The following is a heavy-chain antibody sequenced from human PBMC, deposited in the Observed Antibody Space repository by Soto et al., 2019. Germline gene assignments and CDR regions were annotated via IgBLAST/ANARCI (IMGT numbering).Heavy chain of an antibody. CDR1: GYTFTDYY. CDR3: AIRTGQLAIISEFDGDWFFEV. J-gene: IGHJ2*01. Sequence: ASVKVSCKASGYTFTDYYIHWVRQAPGQGLEWVGWINPDSGGTNLAQRFQGRVTMTSDTSINTAYMELSSLRSDDTAVYYCAIRTGQLAIISEFDGDWFFEVWGRGTLVTVS. D-gene: IGHD2-2*01. V-gene: IGHV1-2*02. CDR2: INPDSGGT.